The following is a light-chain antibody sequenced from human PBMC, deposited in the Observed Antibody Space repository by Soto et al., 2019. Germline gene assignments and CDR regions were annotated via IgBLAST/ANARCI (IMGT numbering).Light chain of an antibody. Sequence: EIVLTQSPGTLSLSPGERATLSCRASQSVSSSYLAWYQQKPGQAPRLLIYGAFNRATGIPDRFSGSGSGTDFTLTFSRLEPDDFAVYYCQQYGASPATFGPGTKVDIK. CDR1: QSVSSSY. CDR2: GAF. J-gene: IGKJ3*01. V-gene: IGKV3-20*01. CDR3: QQYGASPAT.